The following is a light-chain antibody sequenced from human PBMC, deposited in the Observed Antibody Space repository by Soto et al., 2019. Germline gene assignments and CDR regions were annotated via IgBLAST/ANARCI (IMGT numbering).Light chain of an antibody. Sequence: EIVMTQSPATLSVSPGERATLSCRASQSVSSHLAWYQQKPGQAPRLLIYGASTRATVIAARFSGSGSGTEFTLNISSLQSEDFALYYCQQYSDRWTFGQGTKVEVK. CDR3: QQYSDRWT. V-gene: IGKV3-15*01. CDR2: GAS. CDR1: QSVSSH. J-gene: IGKJ1*01.